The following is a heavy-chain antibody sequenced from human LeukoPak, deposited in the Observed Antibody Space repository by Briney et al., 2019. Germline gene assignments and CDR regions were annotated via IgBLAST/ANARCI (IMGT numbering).Heavy chain of an antibody. Sequence: SETLSLTCAVYGGSFSGYYWSWIRQPPGKGLEWLGEINHSGSTNYNPSLKSRVTISVDTSKNQFSLKLSSVTAADTAVYYCARSLSSSPYNWFDPWGQGTLVTVSS. V-gene: IGHV4-34*01. D-gene: IGHD6-6*01. J-gene: IGHJ5*02. CDR1: GGSFSGYY. CDR3: ARSLSSSPYNWFDP. CDR2: INHSGST.